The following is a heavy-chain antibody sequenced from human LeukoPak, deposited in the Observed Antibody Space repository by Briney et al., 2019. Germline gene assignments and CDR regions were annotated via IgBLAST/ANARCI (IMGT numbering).Heavy chain of an antibody. CDR1: GGSISGSNYY. Sequence: SETLSLTCTVSGGSISGSNYYWAWIRQPPGKGLEWIGYIYHSGSTNYNPSLKSRVTISVDTSKNQFSLKLSSVTAADTAVYYCARLETSSGSLSYFDYWGQGTLVTVSS. D-gene: IGHD6-19*01. V-gene: IGHV4-39*07. CDR3: ARLETSSGSLSYFDY. CDR2: IYHSGST. J-gene: IGHJ4*02.